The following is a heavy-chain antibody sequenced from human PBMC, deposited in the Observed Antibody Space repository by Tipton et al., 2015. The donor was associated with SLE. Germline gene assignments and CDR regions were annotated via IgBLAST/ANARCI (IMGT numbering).Heavy chain of an antibody. CDR1: GGSFSGYY. Sequence: TLSLTCAVYGGSFSGYYWSWIRQPPGKGLEWIGYIYYSGSTNYNPSLKSRVTISVDTSKNQFSLKLSSVTAADTAVYYCARESHGSWDAFDIWGQGTMVTVSS. V-gene: IGHV4-59*01. J-gene: IGHJ3*02. D-gene: IGHD6-13*01. CDR2: IYYSGST. CDR3: ARESHGSWDAFDI.